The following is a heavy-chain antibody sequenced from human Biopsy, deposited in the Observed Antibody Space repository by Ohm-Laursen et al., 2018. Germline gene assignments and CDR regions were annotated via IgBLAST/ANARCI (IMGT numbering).Heavy chain of an antibody. Sequence: GTLSLTCNVSGGDINNYYWSWIRQPAGKGLEWIGRLFTSGTTNYSPSLNNRVTMSVDTSKNQFSLRLTSVTAADTAAYYCVRGGSGSFPFDYWGPGTLVTVSS. CDR1: GGDINNYY. D-gene: IGHD3-10*01. CDR3: VRGGSGSFPFDY. V-gene: IGHV4-4*07. J-gene: IGHJ4*02. CDR2: LFTSGTT.